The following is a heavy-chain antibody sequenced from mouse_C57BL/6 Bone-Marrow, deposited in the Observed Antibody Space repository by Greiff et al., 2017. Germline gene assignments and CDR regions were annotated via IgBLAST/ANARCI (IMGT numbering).Heavy chain of an antibody. Sequence: QVQLQQSGPGLVQPSQSLSITCTVSGFSLTSYGVHWVRQSPGKGLEWLGVIWSGGSTDYNAAFISRLSISKDNSKSQVFFKMNSLQADDTAIYYCASLPYDDYYVDFDVWGTGTTVTVSS. D-gene: IGHD2-3*01. CDR3: ASLPYDDYYVDFDV. V-gene: IGHV2-2*01. CDR1: GFSLTSYG. CDR2: IWSGGST. J-gene: IGHJ1*03.